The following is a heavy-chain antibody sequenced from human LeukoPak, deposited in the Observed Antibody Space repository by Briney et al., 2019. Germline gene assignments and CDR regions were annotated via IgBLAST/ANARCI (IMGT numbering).Heavy chain of an antibody. CDR3: ARDSSSYYGMDV. V-gene: IGHV3-23*01. Sequence: GGSLRLSCAASGFTFSSYAMSWVRQAPGKGLEWVSAISGSGGSTYYADSVKGRFTISRDNSKNTLYLQMNSLRAEDTAVYYCARDSSSYYGMDVWGQGTTVTVSS. CDR2: ISGSGGST. CDR1: GFTFSSYA. J-gene: IGHJ6*02. D-gene: IGHD6-13*01.